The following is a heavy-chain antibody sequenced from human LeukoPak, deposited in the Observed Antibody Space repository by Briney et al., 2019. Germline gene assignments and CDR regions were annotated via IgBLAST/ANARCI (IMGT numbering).Heavy chain of an antibody. D-gene: IGHD3-3*01. CDR1: GYSFTSYW. V-gene: IGHV5-51*01. J-gene: IGHJ4*02. Sequence: GESLKISCKGSGYSFTSYWIGWVRQMPGKGLEWMGIIYPGDSDTRCSPSFQGQVTISADKSISTAYLQWSSLKASDTAMYYCARHVHYDFWSGYYADYWGQGTLVTVSS. CDR3: ARHVHYDFWSGYYADY. CDR2: IYPGDSDT.